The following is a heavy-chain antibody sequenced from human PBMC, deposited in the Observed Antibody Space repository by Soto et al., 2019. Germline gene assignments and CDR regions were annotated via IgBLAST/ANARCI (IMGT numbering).Heavy chain of an antibody. CDR1: GFTFTSSS. Sequence: GASVKVSCKASGFTFTSSSLQWVRQAHGQGLEWIGIIVPTDGNTNYAQKFQGRVTMTRDTSTSTAYMDLSSLRSEDTAVYYCAREYCSGGSCRPDPWGQGTLVTVSS. V-gene: IGHV1-46*03. CDR3: AREYCSGGSCRPDP. D-gene: IGHD2-15*01. CDR2: IVPTDGNT. J-gene: IGHJ5*02.